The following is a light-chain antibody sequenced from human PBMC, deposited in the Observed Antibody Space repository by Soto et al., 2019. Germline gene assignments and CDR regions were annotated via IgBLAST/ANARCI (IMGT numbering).Light chain of an antibody. CDR1: QNIRNF. CDR3: QRGLSDPRT. Sequence: DLQMTQSPSSLSASVGDSVTITCRASQNIRNFLNWYQQKSGKAPKLVIYGASTLQRGVPSRFRGSGSGKEFTLTISSLPPEDFASYSCQRGLSDPRTFGGGPKVEAK. J-gene: IGKJ4*01. V-gene: IGKV1-39*01. CDR2: GAS.